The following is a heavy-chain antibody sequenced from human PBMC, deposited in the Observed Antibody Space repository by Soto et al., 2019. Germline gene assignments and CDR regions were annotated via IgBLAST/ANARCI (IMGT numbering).Heavy chain of an antibody. CDR1: GFTFSNYW. D-gene: IGHD2-21*01. J-gene: IGHJ4*02. Sequence: GGSLRLSCGASGFTFSNYWMHWVRQAPGEGLVWVSRISGDGRFTRFADSAKGRFTISRDNAKNTLHLQMDSLRVEDTAVYYCERVGGGWGKFDHWGQGALVTVSS. CDR2: ISGDGRFT. CDR3: ERVGGGWGKFDH. V-gene: IGHV3-74*01.